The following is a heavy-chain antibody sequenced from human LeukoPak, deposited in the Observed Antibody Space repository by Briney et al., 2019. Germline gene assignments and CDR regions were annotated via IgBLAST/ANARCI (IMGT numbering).Heavy chain of an antibody. Sequence: PSQTLSLTCTVSGGSISSGGYYWSWIRQHPGKGLEWIGYIYYSGSTYYNPSLKSRVTISVDTSKNQFSLKLSSVTAADTAVYYCARATVVVITTPNYFDYWGQGTLVTVSS. CDR3: ARATVVVITTPNYFDY. D-gene: IGHD3-22*01. CDR2: IYYSGST. V-gene: IGHV4-31*03. CDR1: GGSISSGGYY. J-gene: IGHJ4*02.